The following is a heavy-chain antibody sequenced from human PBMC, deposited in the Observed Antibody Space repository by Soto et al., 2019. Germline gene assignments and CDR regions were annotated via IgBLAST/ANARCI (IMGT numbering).Heavy chain of an antibody. Sequence: GGSLRLSCAASGFTFSSYSTHWVRQAPGKGLEWVALISYDGSNKYYADSVKGRFTISRDNSKNTLYLQMNSLRGDDTAVYYCARDWGYTYGHPFDYWGQGTLVTVSS. CDR2: ISYDGSNK. V-gene: IGHV3-30-3*01. CDR1: GFTFSSYS. CDR3: ARDWGYTYGHPFDY. D-gene: IGHD5-18*01. J-gene: IGHJ4*02.